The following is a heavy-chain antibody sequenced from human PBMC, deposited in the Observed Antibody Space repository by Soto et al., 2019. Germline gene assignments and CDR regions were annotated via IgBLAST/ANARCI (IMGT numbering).Heavy chain of an antibody. D-gene: IGHD6-13*01. V-gene: IGHV1-46*01. CDR3: ARDANSSSPGWVDP. Sequence: QVQLVQSGAEVKKPGASVKVSCKASGYTFTSYYMHWVRQAPGQGLEWMGIINASGGSTSYAQKYQGRVTMTSDTSTSTVDMERSRLRSEDTAVYYCARDANSSSPGWVDPWGQGTLVTVSS. CDR1: GYTFTSYY. J-gene: IGHJ5*02. CDR2: INASGGST.